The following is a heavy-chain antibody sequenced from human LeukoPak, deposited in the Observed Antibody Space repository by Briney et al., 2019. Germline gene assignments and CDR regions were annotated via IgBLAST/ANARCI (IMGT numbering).Heavy chain of an antibody. Sequence: ASVKFSCKASGGTFSSYTISWVRQAPGQGLEWMGRIIPILGIANYAQKFQGRVTITADKSTSTAYMELSSLRSEDTAVYYCASETYYDFWSGYQRDYWGQGTLVTVSS. CDR2: IIPILGIA. J-gene: IGHJ4*02. V-gene: IGHV1-69*02. D-gene: IGHD3-3*01. CDR3: ASETYYDFWSGYQRDY. CDR1: GGTFSSYT.